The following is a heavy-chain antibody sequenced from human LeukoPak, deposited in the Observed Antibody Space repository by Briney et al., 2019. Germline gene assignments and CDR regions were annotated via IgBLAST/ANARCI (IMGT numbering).Heavy chain of an antibody. D-gene: IGHD3-9*01. J-gene: IGHJ4*02. CDR1: GGTFSSYA. Sequence: SVKVSCKASGGTFSSYAISWVRQAPGQGLEWMGGIIPIFGTANYAQKFQGRVTITADESTSTAYMELSSLRSEDTAVYYCAREWSTYGILTGYLRSWGQGTLVTVSS. CDR3: AREWSTYGILTGYLRS. CDR2: IIPIFGTA. V-gene: IGHV1-69*01.